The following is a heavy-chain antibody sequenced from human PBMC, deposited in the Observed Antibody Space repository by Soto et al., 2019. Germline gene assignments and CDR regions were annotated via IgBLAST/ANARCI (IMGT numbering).Heavy chain of an antibody. CDR2: IGAYNGNT. CDR1: GYTFTSYG. CDR3: VMASPGSYLRGSYPASY. Sequence: ASVKVSCKASGYTFTSYGISWVRQAPGQGLEWMGWIGAYNGNTNYAQKLQGRVTMTTDTSTSTAYMELRSLRSDDTAVYYCVMASPGSYLRGSYPASYWGQGTLVTVSS. J-gene: IGHJ4*02. V-gene: IGHV1-18*01. D-gene: IGHD3-16*02.